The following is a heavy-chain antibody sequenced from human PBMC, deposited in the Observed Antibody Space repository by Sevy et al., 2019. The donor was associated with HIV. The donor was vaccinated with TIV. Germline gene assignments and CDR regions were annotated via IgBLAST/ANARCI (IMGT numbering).Heavy chain of an antibody. J-gene: IGHJ4*02. CDR3: AKDTDSSSWSMGYYFDY. CDR1: GFTFSSYA. V-gene: IGHV3-23*01. D-gene: IGHD6-13*01. Sequence: GGSLRLSCAASGFTFSSYAMSWVRQAPGKGLEWVSAISGSGGSTYYADSVKGRFTISRANSKNTLYLQMNSLRAEDTAVYYCAKDTDSSSWSMGYYFDYWGQGTLVTVSS. CDR2: ISGSGGST.